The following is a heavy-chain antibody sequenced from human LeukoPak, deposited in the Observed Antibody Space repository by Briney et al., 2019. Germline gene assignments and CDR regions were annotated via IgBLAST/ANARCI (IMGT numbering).Heavy chain of an antibody. CDR2: INPSGGST. CDR1: GYTFTSYY. V-gene: IGHV1-46*01. Sequence: ASVKVSCKASGYTFTSYYMHWVRQAPGQGLEWMGIINPSGGSTCYAQKFQGRVTMTRDTSTSTVYMELSSLRSEDTAVYYCARGGVTTVTTLLLRHWFDPWGQGTLVTVSS. CDR3: ARGGVTTVTTLLLRHWFDP. D-gene: IGHD4-17*01. J-gene: IGHJ5*02.